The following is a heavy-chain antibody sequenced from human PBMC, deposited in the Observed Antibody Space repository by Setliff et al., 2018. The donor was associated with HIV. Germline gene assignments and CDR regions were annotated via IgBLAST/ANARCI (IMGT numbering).Heavy chain of an antibody. V-gene: IGHV1-8*02. CDR2: MDPNSGST. Sequence: ASVKVSCKASGYTFTSYDINWVRQATGQGLEWMGWMDPNSGSTGYAQKFQGRVTMTRNTSLSTAYMEVRSLRSEDTAVYYCAKGERRVADISDLNYMGVWGKGTMVTVSS. J-gene: IGHJ6*03. CDR3: AKGERRVADISDLNYMGV. D-gene: IGHD1-1*01. CDR1: GYTFTSYD.